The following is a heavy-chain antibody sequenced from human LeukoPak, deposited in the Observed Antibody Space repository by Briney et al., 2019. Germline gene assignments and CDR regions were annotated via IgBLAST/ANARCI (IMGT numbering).Heavy chain of an antibody. Sequence: ASVKVSCKASGYTFTGYYMHWVRPAPGQGLEWMGWINPNSGGTNYAQKFQGRVTMTRDTSISTSYMELSRLRSDDTAVYYCARVLGHYYYYYGMDVWGQGTTVTVSS. V-gene: IGHV1-2*02. J-gene: IGHJ6*02. CDR1: GYTFTGYY. CDR2: INPNSGGT. CDR3: ARVLGHYYYYYGMDV.